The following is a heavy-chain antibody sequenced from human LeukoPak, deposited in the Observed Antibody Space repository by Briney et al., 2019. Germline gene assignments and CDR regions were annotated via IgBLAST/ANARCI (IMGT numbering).Heavy chain of an antibody. Sequence: SETLSLTCAVYGGSFSGYYWSWIRQPPGKGLEWIGEINHSGSTYYNPSLKSRVTISVDTSKNQFSLKLSSVTAADTAVYYCARMEIVGAIFDYWGQGTLVTVSS. CDR1: GGSFSGYY. CDR3: ARMEIVGAIFDY. D-gene: IGHD1-26*01. CDR2: INHSGST. V-gene: IGHV4-34*01. J-gene: IGHJ4*02.